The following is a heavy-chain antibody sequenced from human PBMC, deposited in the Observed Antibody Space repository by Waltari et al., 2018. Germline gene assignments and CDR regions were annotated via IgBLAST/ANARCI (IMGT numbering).Heavy chain of an antibody. J-gene: IGHJ6*02. CDR3: ARSTGTSYDSYYKGLDV. D-gene: IGHD3-16*01. Sequence: YIFTAFYIHWVRQAPGRGLEWMGRINPNTGGTNLAESFQGRVTVTRDTSITTAYMELTRLTSDDTAMYYCARSTGTSYDSYYKGLDVWGQGTTLTVSS. CDR2: INPNTGGT. V-gene: IGHV1-2*06. CDR1: YIFTAFY.